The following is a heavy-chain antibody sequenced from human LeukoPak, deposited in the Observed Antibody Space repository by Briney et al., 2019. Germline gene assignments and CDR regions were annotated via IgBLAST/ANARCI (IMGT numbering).Heavy chain of an antibody. Sequence: SETLSLTCDVSGDFISGSNSYWDWIRQPPGKGLEWLGSIYYTGSTYNNPSLKSRVTISVDTSKNQFSLKLGSVTAADSAIYYCARRNYDFWSGYWIDPWGQGTLVTVSS. J-gene: IGHJ5*02. V-gene: IGHV4-39*01. CDR1: GDFISGSNSY. D-gene: IGHD3-3*01. CDR2: IYYTGST. CDR3: ARRNYDFWSGYWIDP.